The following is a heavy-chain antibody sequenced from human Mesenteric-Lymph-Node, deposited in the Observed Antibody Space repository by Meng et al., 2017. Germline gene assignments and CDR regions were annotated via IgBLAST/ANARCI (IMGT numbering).Heavy chain of an antibody. V-gene: IGHV4-39*01. CDR2: IFYSGST. CDR1: GGSISSSSYY. CDR3: ARHHHSPTFDY. D-gene: IGHD1-14*01. J-gene: IGHJ4*02. Sequence: QLHVQESRPGLVTPSETLSLTCTVSGGSISSSSYYWGWISQPPGKGLEWIGSIFYSGSTYYNSSLKSRVTISVDTSKNQFSLKLSSVTAADTAVYYCARHHHSPTFDYWGQGTLVTVSS.